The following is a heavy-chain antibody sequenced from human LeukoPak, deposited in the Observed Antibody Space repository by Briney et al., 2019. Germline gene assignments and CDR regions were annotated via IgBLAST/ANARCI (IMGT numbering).Heavy chain of an antibody. CDR3: ARGSRFGVDAFDT. CDR1: GFTFSSYS. CDR2: ISSSSSYI. J-gene: IGHJ3*02. Sequence: GGSLRLSCAASGFTFSSYSMNWVRQAPGKGLEWVSSISSSSSYIYYADSVKGRFTISRDNAKNSLYLQMNSLRAEDTAVYYCARGSRFGVDAFDTWGQGTMVTVSS. D-gene: IGHD3-10*01. V-gene: IGHV3-21*01.